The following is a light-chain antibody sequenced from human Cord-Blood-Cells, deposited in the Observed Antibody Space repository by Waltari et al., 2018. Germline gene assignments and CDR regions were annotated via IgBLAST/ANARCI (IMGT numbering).Light chain of an antibody. CDR2: EVS. V-gene: IGLV2-23*02. CDR1: SIAVGCYNL. J-gene: IGLJ3*02. CDR3: CSYAGSSTLV. Sequence: QSALTQPASVSGSPGQSITISCTGTSIAVGCYNLVPWYQQHPVIAPKLMIYEVSKRPSGVSNRFSGSKSGNTASLTISGLQAEDEADYYCCSYAGSSTLVFGGGTKLTVL.